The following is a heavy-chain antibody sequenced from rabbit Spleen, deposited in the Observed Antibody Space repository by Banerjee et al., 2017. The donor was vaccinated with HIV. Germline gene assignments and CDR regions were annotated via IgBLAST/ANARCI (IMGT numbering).Heavy chain of an antibody. J-gene: IGHJ2*01. D-gene: IGHD1-1*01. Sequence: QEQLEESGGGLVKPGASQTLTCKASGFDLNTYYYMSWVRQAPGKGLEWIGTIYIDSSETWYATWAKGRFTISKTSSTTVTLQMNSLTAADTATYFCARSSVGDINRFGLWGPGTLVTVS. V-gene: IGHV1S45*01. CDR3: ARSSVGDINRFGL. CDR1: GFDLNTYYY. CDR2: IYIDSSET.